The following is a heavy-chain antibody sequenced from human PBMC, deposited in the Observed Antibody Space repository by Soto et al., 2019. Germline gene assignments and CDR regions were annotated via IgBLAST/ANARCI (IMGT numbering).Heavy chain of an antibody. Sequence: QVQLQESGPGLVKPSETLSLTCTVSGGSISSYYWSWIRQPPGKGLEWIGYIYYSGSTNYNPSLKSRVTISVDTSKNLFSLKLSSVTAADTAVYYCARHTAMGYYYYYGMDVWGQGTTVTVSS. CDR3: ARHTAMGYYYYYGMDV. CDR2: IYYSGST. V-gene: IGHV4-59*01. CDR1: GGSISSYY. D-gene: IGHD5-18*01. J-gene: IGHJ6*02.